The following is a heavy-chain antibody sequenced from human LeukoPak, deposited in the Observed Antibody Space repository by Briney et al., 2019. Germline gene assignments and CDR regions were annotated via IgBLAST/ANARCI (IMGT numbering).Heavy chain of an antibody. D-gene: IGHD4-17*01. CDR3: ARHWHGDCFDY. V-gene: IGHV4-59*08. CDR1: GGSISSYY. CDR2: IYYSGST. J-gene: IGHJ4*02. Sequence: PSETLSLTCTVSGGSISSYYWSWIRQPPGKGLEWIGYIYYSGSTNYNPSLKSRVTISVDTSKNQFSLKLSSVTAADTAVYYCARHWHGDCFDYWGQGTLVTVSS.